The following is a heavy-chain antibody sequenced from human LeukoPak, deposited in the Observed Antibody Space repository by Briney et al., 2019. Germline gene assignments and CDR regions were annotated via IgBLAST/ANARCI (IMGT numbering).Heavy chain of an antibody. CDR1: GGSFSGYY. D-gene: IGHD3-22*01. CDR3: ARGRWKRYYDSSGYIDY. V-gene: IGHV4-34*01. J-gene: IGHJ4*02. Sequence: SETLSLTCAVYGGSFSGYYWSWIRQPPGKGLEWIGEINHSGSTNYKPSLKSRVTISVDTSKNQFSLKLSSVTAADTAVYYCARGRWKRYYDSSGYIDYWGQGTLVTVSS. CDR2: INHSGST.